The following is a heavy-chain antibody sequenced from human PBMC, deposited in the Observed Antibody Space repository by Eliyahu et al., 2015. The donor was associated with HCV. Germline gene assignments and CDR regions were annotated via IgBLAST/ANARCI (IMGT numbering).Heavy chain of an antibody. CDR2: IYYSGST. CDR1: GGSISSGDYY. D-gene: IGHD3-22*01. V-gene: IGHV4-30-4*01. CDR3: ASNDSEYYYDSSGYYY. J-gene: IGHJ4*02. Sequence: LVKPSQTLSLTCTVSGGSISSGDYYWSWIRQPPGKGLEWIGYIYYSGSTYYNPSLKSRVTISVDTSKNQFSLKLSSVTAADTALYYCASNDSEYYYDSSGYYYWGQGTLVTVSS.